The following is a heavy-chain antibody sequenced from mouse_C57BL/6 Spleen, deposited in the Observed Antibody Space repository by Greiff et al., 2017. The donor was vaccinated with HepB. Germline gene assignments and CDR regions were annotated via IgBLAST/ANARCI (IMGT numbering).Heavy chain of an antibody. V-gene: IGHV1-55*01. CDR3: ARYGNLNYYAMDY. CDR2: IYPGSGST. Sequence: VQLQQPGAELVKPGASVKMSCKASGYTFTSYWITWVKQRPGQGLEWIGDIYPGSGSTNYNEKFKSKATLTVDTSSSTAYMQLSSLTSEGSAVYYCARYGNLNYYAMDYWGQGTSVTVSS. J-gene: IGHJ4*01. CDR1: GYTFTSYW. D-gene: IGHD2-1*01.